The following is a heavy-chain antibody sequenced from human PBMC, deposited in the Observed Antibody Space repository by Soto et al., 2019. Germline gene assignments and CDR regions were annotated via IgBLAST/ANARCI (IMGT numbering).Heavy chain of an antibody. CDR2: ISNSGTYT. D-gene: IGHD3-10*01. CDR1: GFTFSDYY. V-gene: IGHV3-11*06. Sequence: QAQLVESGGDLVKPGGSLRLSCAASGFTFSDYYMTWNRQAPGKGLEWISYISNSGTYTNYADSVKGRFTISRDNAKNSLYLRMTGLRAEDTAVYYCVRGRGGDWGQGTLVTVSS. J-gene: IGHJ4*02. CDR3: VRGRGGD.